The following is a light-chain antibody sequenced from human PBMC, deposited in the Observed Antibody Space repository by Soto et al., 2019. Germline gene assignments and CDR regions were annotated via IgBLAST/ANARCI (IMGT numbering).Light chain of an antibody. Sequence: EIVLTQSPATLSLSPGERATLSCRASQSVSSYLAWYQQKPGQAPRLLIYDASNRATGIPARFGGSGSGTDYTLPISSLEPEDFADYYCEQRSNWPWTFGQGTKVEIK. CDR3: EQRSNWPWT. J-gene: IGKJ1*01. CDR2: DAS. V-gene: IGKV3-11*01. CDR1: QSVSSY.